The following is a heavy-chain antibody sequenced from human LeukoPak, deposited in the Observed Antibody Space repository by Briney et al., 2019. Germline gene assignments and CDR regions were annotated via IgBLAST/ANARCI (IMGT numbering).Heavy chain of an antibody. Sequence: SETLSLTCTVSGGSISSSSYYWGWIRQPPGKGLEWVGSIYYSGSTYYNPSLKSRVTISVDTSKNQFSLKLSSVTAADTAVYYCAKQGADAFDIWGQGTMVTVSS. J-gene: IGHJ3*02. CDR1: GGSISSSSYY. V-gene: IGHV4-39*01. CDR3: AKQGADAFDI. CDR2: IYYSGST. D-gene: IGHD3-16*01.